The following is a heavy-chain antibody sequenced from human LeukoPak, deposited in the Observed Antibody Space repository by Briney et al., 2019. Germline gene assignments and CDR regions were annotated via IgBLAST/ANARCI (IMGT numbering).Heavy chain of an antibody. CDR3: ARGHGHPDAMYYYDSSGYYYRGDY. CDR1: GYTFTSYD. J-gene: IGHJ4*02. D-gene: IGHD3-22*01. V-gene: IGHV1-8*01. CDR2: MNPNSGNT. Sequence: ASVKVSCKASGYTFTSYDINWVRQATGQGLEWMGWMNPNSGNTGYAQKSQGRVTMTRNASISTAYMELSSLRSEDTAVYYCARGHGHPDAMYYYDSSGYYYRGDYWGQGTLVTVSS.